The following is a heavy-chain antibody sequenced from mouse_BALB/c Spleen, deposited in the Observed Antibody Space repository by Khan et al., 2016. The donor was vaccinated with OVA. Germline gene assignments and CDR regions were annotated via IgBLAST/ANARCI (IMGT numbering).Heavy chain of an antibody. D-gene: IGHD4-1*01. J-gene: IGHJ2*01. Sequence: DVKLQQSGAELVKPGASVKLSCTASGFNIKDTYMHWVKQRPEQGLEWIGRTDPANGNTKYDPKFQGKATITADTSSNTAYLQLSSLTSEDTAVYYCAPWDDFDYWGQGTTLTVSS. V-gene: IGHV14-3*02. CDR2: TDPANGNT. CDR1: GFNIKDTY. CDR3: APWDDFDY.